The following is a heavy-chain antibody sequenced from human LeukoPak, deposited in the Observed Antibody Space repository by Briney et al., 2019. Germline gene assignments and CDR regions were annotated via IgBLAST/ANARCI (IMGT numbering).Heavy chain of an antibody. J-gene: IGHJ4*02. D-gene: IGHD2-8*01. CDR2: IYYSGTT. CDR3: ARMFSYRNGVANCDY. Sequence: PSETLSLTCTVSGGSISSSFYYWGWIRQPPGKGLEWIGSIYYSGTTYSNPSLKSRVTISVDTSKNQFSLKLSSVSAADTAVYYCARMFSYRNGVANCDYWGQGTLVTVSS. V-gene: IGHV4-39*01. CDR1: GGSISSSFYY.